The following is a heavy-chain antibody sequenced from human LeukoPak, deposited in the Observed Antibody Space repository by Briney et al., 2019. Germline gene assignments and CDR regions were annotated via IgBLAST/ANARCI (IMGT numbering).Heavy chain of an antibody. D-gene: IGHD5-12*01. V-gene: IGHV3-23*01. CDR3: AKDLYGGYDFDC. Sequence: GGSLRLSCAASGFTFSSYAMSWVRQAPGKGLEWVSVISGSGGNTYYADSVKGRFTISRDNSKNTLYLQLNSLRAEDTAVYYCAKDLYGGYDFDCWGQGTLVTVSS. CDR2: ISGSGGNT. CDR1: GFTFSSYA. J-gene: IGHJ4*02.